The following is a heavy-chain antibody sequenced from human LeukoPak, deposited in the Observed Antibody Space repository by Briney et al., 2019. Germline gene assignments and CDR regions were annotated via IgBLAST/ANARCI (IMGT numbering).Heavy chain of an antibody. Sequence: SETPSLTCTVSGGSISSGGYYWSWIRQHPGKGLEWIGYIYYSGSTYYNPSLKSRVTISVDTSKNQFSLKLSSVTAADTAVYHCARDGTGHNWFDPWGQGTLVTVSS. CDR1: GGSISSGGYY. V-gene: IGHV4-31*03. CDR3: ARDGTGHNWFDP. D-gene: IGHD3/OR15-3a*01. J-gene: IGHJ5*02. CDR2: IYYSGST.